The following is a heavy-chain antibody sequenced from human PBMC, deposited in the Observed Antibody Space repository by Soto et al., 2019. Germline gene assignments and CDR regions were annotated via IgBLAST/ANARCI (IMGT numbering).Heavy chain of an antibody. D-gene: IGHD4-17*01. CDR3: ARESFYGDSSGQCFDY. Sequence: GGSLRLSCVASGFPFSEYWMSWVRQAPGKGLEWVASIKKDGSETYYVDSVKGRFTISRDNAKNSLYLQMNSLRGEDTAVYYCARESFYGDSSGQCFDYWGQGTPVTVSS. CDR1: GFPFSEYW. J-gene: IGHJ4*02. V-gene: IGHV3-7*01. CDR2: IKKDGSET.